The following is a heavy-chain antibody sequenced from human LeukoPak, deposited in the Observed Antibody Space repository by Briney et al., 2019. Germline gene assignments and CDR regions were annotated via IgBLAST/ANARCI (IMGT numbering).Heavy chain of an antibody. CDR2: IYTSGST. CDR1: GGSISTYY. Sequence: SETLSLTCTVSGGSISTYYWNWIRQPPGKGLEWIGYIYTSGSTNYNPSLKSRVTISVDTSKNQFSLKLSSVTAEDTAVYYCARHKSSSWYGDFDPWGQRTLVTVSS. CDR3: ARHKSSSWYGDFDP. J-gene: IGHJ5*02. V-gene: IGHV4-4*09. D-gene: IGHD6-13*01.